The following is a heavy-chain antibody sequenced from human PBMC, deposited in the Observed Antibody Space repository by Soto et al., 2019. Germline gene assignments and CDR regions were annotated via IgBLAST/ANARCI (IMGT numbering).Heavy chain of an antibody. V-gene: IGHV1-8*02. Sequence: ASVKVSCKASGYTFTSYDINWVRQATGQGLEWMGWMNPNSGNTGYAQKFQGRVTMTRNTSISTAYMELSSLRSEDTAVYYCARIKAVSGGDIVVVPADDAFDIWGQGTMVTVSS. J-gene: IGHJ3*02. D-gene: IGHD2-2*01. CDR1: GYTFTSYD. CDR2: MNPNSGNT. CDR3: ARIKAVSGGDIVVVPADDAFDI.